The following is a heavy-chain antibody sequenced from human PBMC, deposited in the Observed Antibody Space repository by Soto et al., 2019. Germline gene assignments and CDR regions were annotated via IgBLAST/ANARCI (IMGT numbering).Heavy chain of an antibody. CDR2: ISSSSSTI. CDR1: GFTLSSYS. Sequence: PGGSLRHSCAAAGFTLSSYSMNWVRQAPGKGLEWVSYISSSSSTIYYADSVKGRFTISRDNAKNSLYLQMNSLRAEDTAVYYCARDYSSYGPFDYWGQGTLVTVS. CDR3: ARDYSSYGPFDY. D-gene: IGHD5-18*01. J-gene: IGHJ4*02. V-gene: IGHV3-48*01.